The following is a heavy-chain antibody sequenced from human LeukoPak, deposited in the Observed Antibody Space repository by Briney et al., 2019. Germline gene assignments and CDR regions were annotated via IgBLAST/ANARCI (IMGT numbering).Heavy chain of an antibody. CDR2: IAYSGST. CDR1: GGSFSGYY. J-gene: IGHJ2*01. CDR3: ARLRTASWYFDL. Sequence: SETLSLTCAVYGGSFSGYYWSWIRQPPGKGLEWIGYIAYSGSTNYNPSLKSRLTISVDTSKNHFSLKLSSVAAADTAVYYCARLRTASWYFDLWGRGTLVTVSS. V-gene: IGHV4-59*08.